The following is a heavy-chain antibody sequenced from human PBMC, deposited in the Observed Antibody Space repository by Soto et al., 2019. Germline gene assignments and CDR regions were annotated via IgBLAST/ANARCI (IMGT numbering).Heavy chain of an antibody. CDR2: IYYSGST. CDR3: ARSDSTRRHRMDG. D-gene: IGHD2-15*01. J-gene: IGHJ6*02. Sequence: SETLSLTCTVSGGSVSSGGYYWSWIRQPPGKGLEWIGYIYYSGSTNYNPSLKSRVTISVDTSKNQFSLKLSSVTAADTAVYYGARSDSTRRHRMDGCGQGTTVTVSS. CDR1: GGSVSSGGYY. V-gene: IGHV4-61*08.